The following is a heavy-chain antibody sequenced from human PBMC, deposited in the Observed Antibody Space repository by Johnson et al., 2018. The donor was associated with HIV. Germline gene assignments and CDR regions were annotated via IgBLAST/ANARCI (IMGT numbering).Heavy chain of an antibody. J-gene: IGHJ3*02. CDR2: IKQDGSEK. CDR1: GFTFSTYG. D-gene: IGHD3-10*01. V-gene: IGHV3-7*03. CDR3: ARDTSGEGRAFDS. Sequence: VQLVESGGGVVQPGRSLRLSCAASGFTFSTYGMHWVRQAPGKGLEWVANIKQDGSEKYYVDSVKGRFSISRDNAKNSLDLQMNSLRAEDTAVYYCARDTSGEGRAFDSWGQGTMVTVSS.